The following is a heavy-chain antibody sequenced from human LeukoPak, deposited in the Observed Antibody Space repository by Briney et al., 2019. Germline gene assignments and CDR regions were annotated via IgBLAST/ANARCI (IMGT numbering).Heavy chain of an antibody. CDR1: GFTFSDYY. Sequence: RSGGSLRLSCAASGFTFSDYYMSWIRQAPGKGLEWVSYISSSGSTIYYADSLKGRFTISRDNAKNSLYLQMKSLRAEDTAVYYCARVAHLTGDPYDYWGQGTLVTVSS. J-gene: IGHJ4*02. CDR2: ISSSGSTI. CDR3: ARVAHLTGDPYDY. D-gene: IGHD7-27*01. V-gene: IGHV3-11*01.